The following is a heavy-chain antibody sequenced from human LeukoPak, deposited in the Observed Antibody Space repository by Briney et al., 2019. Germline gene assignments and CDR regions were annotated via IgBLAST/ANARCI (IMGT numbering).Heavy chain of an antibody. D-gene: IGHD5-12*01. V-gene: IGHV3-11*04. J-gene: IGHJ4*02. CDR1: GFTFSDYY. CDR3: ARGSLAVATINPFDY. Sequence: PGGSLRLSCAASGFTFSDYYMSWIRQAPGKGLEWVSYISSSGSTIYYADSVKGRFTISRDNAKNSLYLQMNSLRAEDTAVYYCARGSLAVATINPFDYWGQGTLVTVSS. CDR2: ISSSGSTI.